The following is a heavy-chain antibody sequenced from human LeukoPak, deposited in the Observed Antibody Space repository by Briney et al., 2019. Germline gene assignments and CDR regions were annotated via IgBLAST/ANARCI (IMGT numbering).Heavy chain of an antibody. Sequence: SETLSLTCTVSGGSISSSYYYWSWIRHPPGKGLEWIGYIDDSGSTYYNPTLKCPVTISVGTAKKQFSLKLSSVTAADTAVYYCARYCSGGSCYSGDAFEIWGEGTMGTVSS. CDR3: ARYCSGGSCYSGDAFEI. D-gene: IGHD2-15*01. V-gene: IGHV4-30-4*01. CDR2: IDDSGST. CDR1: GGSISSSYYY. J-gene: IGHJ3*02.